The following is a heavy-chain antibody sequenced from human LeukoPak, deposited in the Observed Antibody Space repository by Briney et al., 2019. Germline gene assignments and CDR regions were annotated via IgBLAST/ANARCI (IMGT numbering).Heavy chain of an antibody. CDR2: MNPNSGNT. CDR3: ARVVVRDANNYKDY. Sequence: ASVKVSCKASGYTFPSYDINWVRQATGQGLEWMGWMNPNSGNTGYAQKFQGRVTITRNTSISTAYMELSSLRSEDTAVYYCARVVVRDANNYKDYWGQGTLVTVSS. CDR1: GYTFPSYD. J-gene: IGHJ4*02. V-gene: IGHV1-8*03. D-gene: IGHD5-24*01.